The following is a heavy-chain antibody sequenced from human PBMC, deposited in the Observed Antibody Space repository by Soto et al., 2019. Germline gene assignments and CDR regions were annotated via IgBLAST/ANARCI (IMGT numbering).Heavy chain of an antibody. J-gene: IGHJ6*02. CDR3: ARLWFGELFRYYYGMDV. D-gene: IGHD3-10*01. CDR1: GGSISSYY. Sequence: QVQLQESGPGLVKPSETLSLTCTVSGGSISSYYWSWIRQPPGKGLEWIGYIQYSGSTNYNPSLKSRVTISVDTSKNQFSLKLSSVTAADTAVYYCARLWFGELFRYYYGMDVWGQGTTVTVSS. V-gene: IGHV4-59*08. CDR2: IQYSGST.